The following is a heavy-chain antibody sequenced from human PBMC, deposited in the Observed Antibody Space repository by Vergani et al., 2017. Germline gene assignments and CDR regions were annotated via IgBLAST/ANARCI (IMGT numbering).Heavy chain of an antibody. CDR2: ISSSSSTI. Sequence: EVQLVESGGGLVQPGGSLRLSCAASGFTFSSYSMNWVRQAPGKGLEWVSYISSSSSTIYYADSVKGRFTISRDNAKNSLYLQMNSLRAEDTAVYYCARDQTRDGSWYGRWFDCWGQGTLVTVSS. J-gene: IGHJ4*02. D-gene: IGHD6-13*01. CDR1: GFTFSSYS. V-gene: IGHV3-48*01. CDR3: ARDQTRDGSWYGRWFDC.